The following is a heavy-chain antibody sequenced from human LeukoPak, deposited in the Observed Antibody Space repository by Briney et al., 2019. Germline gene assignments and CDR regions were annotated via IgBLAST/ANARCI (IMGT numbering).Heavy chain of an antibody. D-gene: IGHD3-3*01. Sequence: GGSLRLSCAASGFTFSSHTMNWVRQAPGKGLEWVSSISSSSSYIYYADSVKGRLTISRDNAKNSLYLRMNGLRAEDTAVYYCARNYDFWSGYFNSVDSWGQGTLVTVSS. CDR2: ISSSSSYI. J-gene: IGHJ5*01. CDR3: ARNYDFWSGYFNSVDS. V-gene: IGHV3-21*01. CDR1: GFTFSSHT.